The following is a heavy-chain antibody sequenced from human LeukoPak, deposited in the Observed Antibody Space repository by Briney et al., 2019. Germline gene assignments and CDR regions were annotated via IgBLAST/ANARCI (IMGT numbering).Heavy chain of an antibody. D-gene: IGHD2-21*02. CDR1: GYTFTGYY. CDR2: INPNSGGT. J-gene: IGHJ3*02. CDR3: ARVNRAYCGGDCEHPDAFDI. V-gene: IGHV1-2*02. Sequence: ASVKVSCKASGYTFTGYYMHWVRQAPGQGLEWMGWINPNSGGTNYAQKFQGRVTMTRDTSISTAYMELSRLRSDDTAVYYCARVNRAYCGGDCEHPDAFDIWGQGTMVTVSS.